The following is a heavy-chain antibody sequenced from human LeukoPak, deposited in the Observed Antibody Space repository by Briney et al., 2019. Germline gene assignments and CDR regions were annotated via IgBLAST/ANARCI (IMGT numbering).Heavy chain of an antibody. D-gene: IGHD5-24*01. CDR1: GFTFSSYG. J-gene: IGHJ4*02. CDR2: ISYDGSNK. CDR3: AKDGGSRVEMATIGYFDY. V-gene: IGHV3-30*18. Sequence: GGSLRLSCAASGFTFSSYGMHWVRQAPGKGLEWVAVISYDGSNKYYADSVKGRFTISRDNSKNTLYLQMNSLRAEDTAVYYCAKDGGSRVEMATIGYFDYWGQGTLVTVSS.